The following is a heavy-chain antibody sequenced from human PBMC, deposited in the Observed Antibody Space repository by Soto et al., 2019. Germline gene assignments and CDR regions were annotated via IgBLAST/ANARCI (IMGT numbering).Heavy chain of an antibody. J-gene: IGHJ6*03. CDR3: AANLGYWSCGSCYAYYMDV. D-gene: IGHD2-15*01. CDR1: GFTFTSSA. CDR2: IVVGSGNT. Sequence: SVKVSCKASGFTFTSSAMQWVRQARGQRLEWIGWIVVGSGNTNYAQKFQERVTITRDMSTSTAYMELSSLRSEDTAVYYCAANLGYWSCGSCYAYYMDVWGKGTTVTVSS. V-gene: IGHV1-58*02.